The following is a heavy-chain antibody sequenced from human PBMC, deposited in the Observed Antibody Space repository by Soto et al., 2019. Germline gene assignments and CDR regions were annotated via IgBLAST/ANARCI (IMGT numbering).Heavy chain of an antibody. V-gene: IGHV4-59*01. Sequence: QVQLQESGPGLVKPSETLSLTCTVSGGSITDSSWNWIRQSPGKGLEWIGFAHYTGSTSYNPSFQSRISTSIDMSKNQVSLKLHSVTDADAAMYYCARWGGTSYNAFDIWGHGTMVTVSS. CDR2: AHYTGST. CDR3: ARWGGTSYNAFDI. CDR1: GGSITDSS. J-gene: IGHJ3*02. D-gene: IGHD1-1*01.